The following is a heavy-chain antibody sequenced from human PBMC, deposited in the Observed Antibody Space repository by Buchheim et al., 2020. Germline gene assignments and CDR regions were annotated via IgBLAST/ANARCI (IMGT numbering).Heavy chain of an antibody. J-gene: IGHJ4*02. D-gene: IGHD4/OR15-4a*01. Sequence: QIQLVESGGGVVQPGRSLRLSCAASGFTFNNYAMHWVRQAPGKGLEWVAVIWYDGSNKYYADSVKGRFTISRDNSKNTLYLQMNSLRAEDTAVYYCAKGDYGLLAYFDYWGQGTL. V-gene: IGHV3-33*06. CDR2: IWYDGSNK. CDR3: AKGDYGLLAYFDY. CDR1: GFTFNNYA.